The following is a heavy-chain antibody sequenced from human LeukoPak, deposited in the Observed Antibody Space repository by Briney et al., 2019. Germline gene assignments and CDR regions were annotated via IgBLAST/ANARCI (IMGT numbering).Heavy chain of an antibody. V-gene: IGHV3-21*01. D-gene: IGHD6-19*01. J-gene: IGHJ4*02. CDR2: ISDRGTYI. CDR3: ARYSSGPFDY. CDR1: GFTFSTYS. Sequence: GGSLRLSCTASGFTFSTYSMNWVRQAPGKGLEWVASISDRGTYIYYADSVKGRFTISRDNAKNSLYLQMNSLRAEDTAVYYCARYSSGPFDYWGQGTLVTVSS.